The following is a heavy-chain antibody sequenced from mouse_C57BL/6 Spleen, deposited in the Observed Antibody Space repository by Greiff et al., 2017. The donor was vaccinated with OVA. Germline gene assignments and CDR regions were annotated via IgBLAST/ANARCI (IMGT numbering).Heavy chain of an antibody. CDR1: GFNIKDDY. D-gene: IGHD2-2*01. V-gene: IGHV14-4*01. CDR3: TSTMVTTGFAY. Sequence: EVKLMESGAELVRPGASVKLSCTASGFNIKDDYMHWVKQRPEQGLEWIGWIDPENGDTEYASKFQGKATITADTSSNTAYMQLSSLTSEDTAVYYCTSTMVTTGFAYWGQGTLVTVSA. J-gene: IGHJ3*01. CDR2: IDPENGDT.